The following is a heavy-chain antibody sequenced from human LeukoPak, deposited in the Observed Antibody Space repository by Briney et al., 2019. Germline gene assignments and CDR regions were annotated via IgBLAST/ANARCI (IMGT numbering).Heavy chain of an antibody. J-gene: IGHJ4*02. Sequence: GGSLRLSCAASGFIVRNYYLSWVRQAPGKGLEWVSSISSSSSYIYYADSVKGRFTISRDNAKNSLYLQMNSLRAEDTAVYYCARRAGGYSHPYDYWGQGTLVTVSS. CDR1: GFIVRNYY. CDR3: ARRAGGYSHPYDY. V-gene: IGHV3-21*04. D-gene: IGHD4-23*01. CDR2: ISSSSSYI.